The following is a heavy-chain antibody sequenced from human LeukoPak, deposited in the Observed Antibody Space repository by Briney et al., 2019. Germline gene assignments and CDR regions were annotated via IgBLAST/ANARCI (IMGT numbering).Heavy chain of an antibody. J-gene: IGHJ4*02. D-gene: IGHD3-10*01. CDR2: IKSKTDGETT. CDR1: GFTFTNAW. CDR3: TTDLGTYYHGSQRLIPIDY. V-gene: IGHV3-15*01. Sequence: GGSLRLSCVNSGFTFTNAWMSWVRQAPGKGLEWIGRIKSKTDGETTNYAEPVRGRFTISRDDSKSAVYLQMNSLKIEDTAVYYCTTDLGTYYHGSQRLIPIDYWGQGTLVTVSS.